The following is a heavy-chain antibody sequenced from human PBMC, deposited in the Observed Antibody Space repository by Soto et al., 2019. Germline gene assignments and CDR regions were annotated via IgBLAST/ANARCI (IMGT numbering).Heavy chain of an antibody. CDR2: ISSSSSYI. Sequence: EVQLVESGGGLVKPGGSLRLSCAASGFTFSSYSMNWVRQAPGKGLEWVSSISSSSSYIYYADSVKGRFTISRDTAKNSLYLQMNSLRAEDTAVYYCARDLGGEDAFDIWGQGTMVTVSS. V-gene: IGHV3-21*01. CDR1: GFTFSSYS. CDR3: ARDLGGEDAFDI. J-gene: IGHJ3*02. D-gene: IGHD3-10*01.